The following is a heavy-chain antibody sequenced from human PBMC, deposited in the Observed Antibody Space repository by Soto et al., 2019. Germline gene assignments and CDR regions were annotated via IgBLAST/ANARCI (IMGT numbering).Heavy chain of an antibody. D-gene: IGHD5-18*01. J-gene: IGHJ4*02. CDR2: TIPIIGTT. CDR1: GDTVSTHG. Sequence: QVQLVQSGAEVKKPGSSVKVSCKASGDTVSTHGISWVRQAPGQGLEWMGGTIPIIGTTDYAEKFQGRVTITADESTTTSYMELSSLRPDDTAVYCCAAGDSSDTGDHWGQGTLVTVSS. CDR3: AAGDSSDTGDH. V-gene: IGHV1-69*01.